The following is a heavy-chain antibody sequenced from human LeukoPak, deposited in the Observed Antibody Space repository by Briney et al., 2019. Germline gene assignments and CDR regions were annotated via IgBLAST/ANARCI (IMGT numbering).Heavy chain of an antibody. J-gene: IGHJ6*02. CDR3: ARDRVAILVREVNYYYGMDV. D-gene: IGHD3-9*01. CDR2: IKPDGTTK. Sequence: GGSLRLSCAASGFPFSSYSMTWVRQAPGKGLEWVANIKPDGTTKFYVDSVKGRFTISRDNALNSLYLQMNSLRAEDTAIYYCARDRVAILVREVNYYYGMDVWGQGTTVTVSS. V-gene: IGHV3-7*03. CDR1: GFPFSSYS.